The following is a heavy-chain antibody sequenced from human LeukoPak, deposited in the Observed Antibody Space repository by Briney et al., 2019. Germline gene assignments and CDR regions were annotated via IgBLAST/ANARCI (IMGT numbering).Heavy chain of an antibody. Sequence: GGSLRLSCTASGFTFSSYSLNWVRQAPGKGLEWVSSVSTGSNYIYYADSVKGRFTISRDNDKNSLYLQMNSLRVEDTAVYYCAKGLLWFGELQDAFDIWGQGTMVTVSS. CDR1: GFTFSSYS. CDR2: VSTGSNYI. D-gene: IGHD3-10*01. J-gene: IGHJ3*02. V-gene: IGHV3-21*01. CDR3: AKGLLWFGELQDAFDI.